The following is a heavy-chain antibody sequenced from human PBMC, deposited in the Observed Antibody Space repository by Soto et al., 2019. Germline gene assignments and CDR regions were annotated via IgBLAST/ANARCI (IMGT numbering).Heavy chain of an antibody. CDR3: ARTVGAAYYFDF. D-gene: IGHD1-26*01. CDR2: IYTSGST. V-gene: IGHV4-4*07. Sequence: SETLSLTGTVSGDSMTKYYWSWIRQPAGKGLEWIGRIYTSGSTNYNPSLKSRVTMSIDTSNNHFSLKLKSVTAADTAVYYCARTVGAAYYFDFWGQGALVTVSS. CDR1: GDSMTKYY. J-gene: IGHJ4*02.